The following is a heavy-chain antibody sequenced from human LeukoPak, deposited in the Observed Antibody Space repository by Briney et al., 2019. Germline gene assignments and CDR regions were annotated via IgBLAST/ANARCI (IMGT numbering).Heavy chain of an antibody. CDR1: RGIFSSYV. V-gene: IGHV1-69*05. J-gene: IGHJ5*02. CDR2: IIPIFGTA. Sequence: GASVGASCNASRGIFSSYVISWVRQAAGHGLEWMGRIIPIFGTAKYAQKFNGRVTITTDESTSTASNTLCSLRSEDTAVYYWARTQWELLNWFDPWGQGTLVTVSS. D-gene: IGHD1-26*01. CDR3: ARTQWELLNWFDP.